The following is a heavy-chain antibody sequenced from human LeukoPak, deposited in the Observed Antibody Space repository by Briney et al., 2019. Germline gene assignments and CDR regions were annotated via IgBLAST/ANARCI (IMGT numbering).Heavy chain of an antibody. CDR1: GFTFSSYG. CDR3: AKGVLSAHLDY. J-gene: IGHJ4*02. D-gene: IGHD3-10*01. CDR2: IWYDGSNK. Sequence: PGGSLRLSCAASGFTFSSYGMHWVRQAPGKGLEWVAVIWYDGSNKYYADSVRGRFTISRDNSKNTLYLQMNSLRAEDTAVYYCAKGVLSAHLDYWGQGTLVTVSS. V-gene: IGHV3-33*06.